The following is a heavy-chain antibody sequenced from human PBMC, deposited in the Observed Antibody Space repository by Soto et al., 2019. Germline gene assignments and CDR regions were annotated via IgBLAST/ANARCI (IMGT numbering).Heavy chain of an antibody. CDR2: SSSSSSYI. CDR3: ARDWGGEGTFDY. J-gene: IGHJ4*02. V-gene: IGHV3-21*01. Sequence: EGQLVESGGGLVKPGGSLRLSCAASGFTFSSYSMNWVRQAPGKGLEWVSSSSSSSSYIYYADSVKGRFTISRDNAKNSLYLQMNSLRAEDTAVYYCARDWGGEGTFDYWGQGTLVTVSS. CDR1: GFTFSSYS. D-gene: IGHD3-16*01.